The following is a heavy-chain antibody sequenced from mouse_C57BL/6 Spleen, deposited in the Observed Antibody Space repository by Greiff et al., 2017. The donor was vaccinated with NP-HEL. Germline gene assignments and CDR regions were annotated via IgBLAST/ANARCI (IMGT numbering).Heavy chain of an antibody. V-gene: IGHV1-82*01. CDR1: GYAFSSSW. D-gene: IGHD2-4*01. CDR2: IYPGDGDT. CDR3: AREYYDYDGNYYAMDY. Sequence: VHLVESGPELVKPGASVKISCKASGYAFSSSWMNWVKQRPGKGLEWIGRIYPGDGDTNYNGKFKGKATLTADKSSSTAYMQLSSLTSEDSAVYFCAREYYDYDGNYYAMDYWGQGTSVTVSS. J-gene: IGHJ4*01.